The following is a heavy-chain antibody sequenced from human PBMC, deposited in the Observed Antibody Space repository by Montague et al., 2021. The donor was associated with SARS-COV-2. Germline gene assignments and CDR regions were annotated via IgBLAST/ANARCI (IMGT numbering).Heavy chain of an antibody. Sequence: SLRLSCAASGFSFNNFAMHWVRQAPGQGLEWVAVISYEGSIQYYADSVKGRFAISRDWSKNTLYLQMSSLRPEGTAVYYCAKDATIFWFERGRGTFDNWGRGTLVAVSS. D-gene: IGHD3-10*01. V-gene: IGHV3-30*18. CDR2: ISYEGSIQ. J-gene: IGHJ4*02. CDR1: GFSFNNFA. CDR3: AKDATIFWFERGRGTFDN.